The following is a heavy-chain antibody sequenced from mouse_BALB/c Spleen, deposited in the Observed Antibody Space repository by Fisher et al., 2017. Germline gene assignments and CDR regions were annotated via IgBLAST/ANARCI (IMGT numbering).Heavy chain of an antibody. J-gene: IGHJ4*01. V-gene: IGHV1-15*01. D-gene: IGHD2-12*01. Sequence: KFKGKATLTADKSSSTAYMELSSLTSEDSAVYYCTRRRQGDAMDYWGQGTSVTVS. CDR3: TRRRQGDAMDY.